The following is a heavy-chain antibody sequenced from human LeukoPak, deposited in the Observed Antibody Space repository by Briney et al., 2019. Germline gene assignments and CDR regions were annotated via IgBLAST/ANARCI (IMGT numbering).Heavy chain of an antibody. CDR2: INWNSGSI. D-gene: IGHD3-22*01. CDR3: AKDIGSSGYYYPDY. Sequence: PGRSLRLSCAASGFTFDDYAMHWVRQAPGKGLEWASGINWNSGSIGYADSVKGRFTISRDNAKNSLCLQMNSLRAEDTALYYCAKDIGSSGYYYPDYWGQGTLVTVSS. V-gene: IGHV3-9*01. CDR1: GFTFDDYA. J-gene: IGHJ4*02.